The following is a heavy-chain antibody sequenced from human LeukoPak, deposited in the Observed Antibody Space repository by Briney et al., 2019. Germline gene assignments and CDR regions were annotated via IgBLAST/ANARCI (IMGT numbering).Heavy chain of an antibody. CDR3: ARSASGYDS. CDR2: IDDDGAGT. Sequence: GGSLRRSCAASGFPFSGYWMHWVRQAPGKGLVWVSRIDDDGAGTSYADSVKGRFTISRDNAKNTLYLQMNSLRVEDTAVYYCARSASGYDSWGQGTLVTVSS. D-gene: IGHD5-12*01. V-gene: IGHV3-74*01. J-gene: IGHJ5*02. CDR1: GFPFSGYW.